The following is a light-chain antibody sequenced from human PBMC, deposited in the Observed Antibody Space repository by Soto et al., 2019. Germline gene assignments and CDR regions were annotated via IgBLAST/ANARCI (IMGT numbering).Light chain of an antibody. Sequence: EILMTQSPATLSVSPGERATVSCRASQTVESNLAWYQQQPGQAPRLLIYDASIRATDIPARFSGSGSGTEFTLTLSSLQSEDFAVYYCQQYNTWPPYTFGQGTKVEIK. J-gene: IGKJ2*01. V-gene: IGKV3-15*01. CDR1: QTVESN. CDR2: DAS. CDR3: QQYNTWPPYT.